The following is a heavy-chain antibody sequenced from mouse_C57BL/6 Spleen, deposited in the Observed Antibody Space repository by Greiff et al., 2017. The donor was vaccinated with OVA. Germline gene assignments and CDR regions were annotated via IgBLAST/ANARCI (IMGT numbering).Heavy chain of an antibody. D-gene: IGHD2-3*01. CDR3: ARGDGYPAWFAY. CDR1: GYAFSSYW. J-gene: IGHJ3*01. Sequence: VQLQQSGAELVKPGASVKISCKASGYAFSSYWMNWVKQRPGKGLEWIGQIYPGDGDTNYNGKFKGKATLTAEKSSSTAYMQLSSLTSEDSAVYFCARGDGYPAWFAYWGQGTLVTVSA. CDR2: IYPGDGDT. V-gene: IGHV1-80*01.